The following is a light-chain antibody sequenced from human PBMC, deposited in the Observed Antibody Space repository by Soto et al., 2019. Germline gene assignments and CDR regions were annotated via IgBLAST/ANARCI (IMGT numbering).Light chain of an antibody. CDR1: QSVASSY. CDR2: GAS. CDR3: QQYGDSPRT. V-gene: IGKV3-20*01. Sequence: EIVLTQSPGTLSLSPGERATLSCRASQSVASSYLAWYQQKPGQAPRLLIYGASSRATGIPDRFSGSGSGTDFDLTISRLETEDFAVDYCQQYGDSPRTFGQGTKVEIK. J-gene: IGKJ2*01.